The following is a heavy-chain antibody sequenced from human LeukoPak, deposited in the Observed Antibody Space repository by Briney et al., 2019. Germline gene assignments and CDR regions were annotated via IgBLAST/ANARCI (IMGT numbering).Heavy chain of an antibody. Sequence: SETLSLTCTVSGGSISSHYWSWIRQPPGKGLEWIGYIYYSGTNNYNPSLKSRVTISVDTSKNQFSLKLSSVTAADTAVYYCARGVYIAAAQYGYWGQGTLVTVSS. CDR1: GGSISSHY. D-gene: IGHD6-13*01. CDR3: ARGVYIAAAQYGY. V-gene: IGHV4-59*11. J-gene: IGHJ4*02. CDR2: IYYSGTN.